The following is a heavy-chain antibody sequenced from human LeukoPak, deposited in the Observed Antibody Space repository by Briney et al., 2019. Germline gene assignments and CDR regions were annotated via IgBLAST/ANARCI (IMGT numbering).Heavy chain of an antibody. Sequence: GGSLRLSCAASGFTFSSYAMSWVRQAPGKGLEWVSAISGSGGSTYYADSVKGRFTISRDNAKNSLYLQMNSLRAEDTAVYYCARDLKKQLVPGGGDWGQGTLVTVSS. CDR1: GFTFSSYA. CDR2: ISGSGGST. D-gene: IGHD6-6*01. CDR3: ARDLKKQLVPGGGD. J-gene: IGHJ4*02. V-gene: IGHV3-23*01.